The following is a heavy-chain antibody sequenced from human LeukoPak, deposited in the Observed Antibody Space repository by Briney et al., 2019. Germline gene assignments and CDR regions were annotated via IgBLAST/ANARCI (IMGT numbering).Heavy chain of an antibody. Sequence: SVKVSCKASGGTFSSYAISWVRQAPRQGLEWMGRIIPIFGIANYAQKFQGRVTITADKSTSTAYMELRSLRSDDTAVYYCARDLLVGSGWAYDAFDIWGQGTMVTVSS. V-gene: IGHV1-69*04. CDR3: ARDLLVGSGWAYDAFDI. J-gene: IGHJ3*02. CDR2: IIPIFGIA. CDR1: GGTFSSYA. D-gene: IGHD6-19*01.